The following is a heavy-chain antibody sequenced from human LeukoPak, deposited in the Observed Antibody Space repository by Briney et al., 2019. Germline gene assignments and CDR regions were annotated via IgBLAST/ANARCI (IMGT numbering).Heavy chain of an antibody. CDR1: GYSFTSYW. CDR3: ARRNCSSTSCYAVFDY. CDR2: IYPGDSDT. V-gene: IGHV5-51*01. J-gene: IGHJ4*02. Sequence: GESLKISCKGSGYSFTSYWIGWVRQMPGKGLEGMGIIYPGDSDTRYSPSFQGQVTISADKSISTAYLQWSSLKASDTAMYYCARRNCSSTSCYAVFDYWGQGTLVTVSS. D-gene: IGHD2-2*01.